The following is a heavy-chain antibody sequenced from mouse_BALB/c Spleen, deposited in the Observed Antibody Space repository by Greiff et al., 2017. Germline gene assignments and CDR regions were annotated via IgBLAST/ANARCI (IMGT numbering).Heavy chain of an antibody. CDR1: GYSITSDYA. CDR3: ARDGNYPPFAY. Sequence: EVQLQESGPGLVKPSQSLSLTCTVTGYSITSDYAWNWIRQFPGNKLEWMGYISYSGSTSYNPSLKSRISNTRDTSKNQFFLQLNSVTTEDTATYYCARDGNYPPFAYWGQGTLVTVSA. J-gene: IGHJ3*01. V-gene: IGHV3-2*02. CDR2: ISYSGST. D-gene: IGHD2-1*01.